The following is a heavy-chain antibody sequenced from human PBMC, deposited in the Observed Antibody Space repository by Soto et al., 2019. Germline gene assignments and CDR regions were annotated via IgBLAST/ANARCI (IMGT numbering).Heavy chain of an antibody. CDR3: VRSGDNYNLLDY. Sequence: GGSLRLSCAASGFSFSDHYMSWIRQAPGKGLEWIGYSSNSGSFTRYADSVKGRFSISRDNAKNSLYLQINSLRGDDTAIYYCVRSGDNYNLLDYWGQGTPVTAPQ. J-gene: IGHJ4*02. V-gene: IGHV3-11*06. CDR2: SSNSGSFT. D-gene: IGHD1-1*01. CDR1: GFSFSDHY.